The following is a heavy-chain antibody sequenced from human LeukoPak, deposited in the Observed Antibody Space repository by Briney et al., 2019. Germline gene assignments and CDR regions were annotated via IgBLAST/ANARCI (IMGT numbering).Heavy chain of an antibody. D-gene: IGHD3-10*01. V-gene: IGHV3-23*01. CDR2: ISGSGEST. J-gene: IGHJ4*02. CDR1: GFTFSGYA. CDR3: ADFGSGSHCFDY. Sequence: GGSLRLSCATSGFTFSGYAMSWVRQAPGKGLEWVSIISGSGESTYYADSVKGRFTISRDNSKNMLYLQMDSLRADDTAVYYCADFGSGSHCFDYWGQGTLVTVSS.